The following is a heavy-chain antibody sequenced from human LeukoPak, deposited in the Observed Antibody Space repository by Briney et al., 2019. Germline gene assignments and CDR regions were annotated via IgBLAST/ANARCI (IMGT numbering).Heavy chain of an antibody. J-gene: IGHJ4*02. D-gene: IGHD1-1*01. CDR3: ARQPTDNWNDGPY. Sequence: PSQTLSLTCTVSGVSISSDDYYWSWIRQPPGKGLEWIGYIYYSGSTYYNPSLKSRVTISVDTSKNQFSLKLSSVTAADTAVYYCARQPTDNWNDGPYWGQGTLVTVSS. V-gene: IGHV4-30-4*08. CDR2: IYYSGST. CDR1: GVSISSDDYY.